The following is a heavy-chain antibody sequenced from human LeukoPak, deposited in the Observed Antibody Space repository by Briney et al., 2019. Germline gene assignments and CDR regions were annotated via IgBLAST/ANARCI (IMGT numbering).Heavy chain of an antibody. CDR2: INHSGST. D-gene: IGHD2-15*01. Sequence: SETLSLTCAVYGGSFSGYYWSWIRQPPGKGLEWIGEINHSGSTNYNPSLKSRVTISVDTSKNQFSLKLSSVTAADTAVYYCARRWYLARNAFDIWGQGTMVTVSS. CDR3: ARRWYLARNAFDI. J-gene: IGHJ3*02. V-gene: IGHV4-34*01. CDR1: GGSFSGYY.